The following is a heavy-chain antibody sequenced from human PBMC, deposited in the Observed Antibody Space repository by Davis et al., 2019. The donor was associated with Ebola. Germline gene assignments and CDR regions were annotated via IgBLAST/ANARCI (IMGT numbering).Heavy chain of an antibody. CDR1: GFTFSSYT. J-gene: IGHJ3*02. Sequence: GESLKISCAASGFTFSSYTMNWVRQAPGKGLEWVSYIGTRGDPTVYADSVKDRFTVSRDDANNSLSLLMNSLRDEDTAIYYCVRDYLFALDIWGQGTMVTVSS. CDR3: VRDYLFALDI. CDR2: IGTRGDPT. V-gene: IGHV3-48*02.